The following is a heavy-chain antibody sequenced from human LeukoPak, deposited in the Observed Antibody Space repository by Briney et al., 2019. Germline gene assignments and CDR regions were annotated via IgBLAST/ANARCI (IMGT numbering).Heavy chain of an antibody. CDR1: GFTVSNNY. CDR2: IPSDGRS. Sequence: QAGRSLRPSCAAAGFTVSNNYMTWVRQAPGKGLGWVLIIPSDGRSYYVDCVKGQFNISRHKSKITLYLQMNSLRAEDTAVYYCARDAGGFDYWRQGTLVSVSS. J-gene: IGHJ4*02. CDR3: ARDAGGFDY. D-gene: IGHD3-16*01. V-gene: IGHV3-53*01.